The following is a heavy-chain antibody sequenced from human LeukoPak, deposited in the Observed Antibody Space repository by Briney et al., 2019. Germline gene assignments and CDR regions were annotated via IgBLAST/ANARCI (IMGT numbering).Heavy chain of an antibody. J-gene: IGHJ3*02. CDR2: IWYDGSNK. V-gene: IGHV3-33*01. CDR1: GFTFSSYD. CDR3: AGEASDAFDI. Sequence: GRSLRLSCAASGFTFSSYDMHWVRQAPGKGLEWVALIWYDGSNKNYADSVKGRFTISRDNSKNTLFLQMNSLRAEDTAVYYCAGEASDAFDIWGQGTMVTVSS.